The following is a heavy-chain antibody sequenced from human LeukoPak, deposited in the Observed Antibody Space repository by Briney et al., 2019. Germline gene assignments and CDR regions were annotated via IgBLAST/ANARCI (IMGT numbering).Heavy chain of an antibody. J-gene: IGHJ4*02. CDR3: AGGIAAAGNDFDY. Sequence: GGSLRLSCAASGFTFSSYWMHWVRQAPGKGLVWVSRINSDGSSTSYADSVKGRFTISRDNAKNTLYLQMNSLRAEDTAVYYCAGGIAAAGNDFDYCGQGTLVTVSS. V-gene: IGHV3-74*01. CDR2: INSDGSST. CDR1: GFTFSSYW. D-gene: IGHD6-13*01.